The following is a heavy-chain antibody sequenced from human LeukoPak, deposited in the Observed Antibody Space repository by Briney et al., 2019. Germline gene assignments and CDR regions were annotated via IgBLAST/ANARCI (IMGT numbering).Heavy chain of an antibody. CDR2: IRYDGSNK. CDR1: GFTFSSYG. J-gene: IGHJ5*02. CDR3: AKLYCSSTSCYKRNKWFDP. V-gene: IGHV3-30*02. Sequence: GGSLRLSCAASGFTFSSYGMHWVRQAPGKGLEWVAFIRYDGSNKYYADSVKGRFTISRDNSKNTLYLQMNSLRAEDTAVYYCAKLYCSSTSCYKRNKWFDPWGQGTLVTVSS. D-gene: IGHD2-2*01.